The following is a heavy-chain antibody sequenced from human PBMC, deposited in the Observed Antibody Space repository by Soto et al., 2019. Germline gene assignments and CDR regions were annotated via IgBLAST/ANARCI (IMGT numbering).Heavy chain of an antibody. CDR1: GFTFSSYA. J-gene: IGHJ4*02. V-gene: IGHV3-23*01. D-gene: IGHD1-26*01. CDR3: SKDAWYSGRFSDY. Sequence: PGGSLRLSCAASGFTFSSYAMSWVRQAPGKGLEWVSAISGSGGSTYYADSVKGRFTISRDNSKNTLYLQMNSLRAEDTAVYYFSKDAWYSGRFSDYWGKGTMVTVSS. CDR2: ISGSGGST.